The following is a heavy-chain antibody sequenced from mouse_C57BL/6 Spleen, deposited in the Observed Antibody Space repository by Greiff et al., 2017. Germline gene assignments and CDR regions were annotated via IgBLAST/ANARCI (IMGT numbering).Heavy chain of an antibody. Sequence: EVKLVESEGGLVQPGSSMKLSCTASGFTFSDYYMAWVRQVPEKGLEWVANINYDGSSTYYLDSLKSRFIISRDNAKNILYLQMSSLKSEDTATYYCARGGEYYGNSYYAMDYWGQGTSVTVSS. CDR2: INYDGSST. J-gene: IGHJ4*01. CDR3: ARGGEYYGNSYYAMDY. V-gene: IGHV5-16*01. CDR1: GFTFSDYY. D-gene: IGHD2-1*01.